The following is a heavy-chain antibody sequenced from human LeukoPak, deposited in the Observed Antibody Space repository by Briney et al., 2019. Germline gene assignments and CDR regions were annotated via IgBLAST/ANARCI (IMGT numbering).Heavy chain of an antibody. D-gene: IGHD4-23*01. Sequence: NPSETLSLTCTVSGASISTYYWSWIRQPPGKGLEWIGYISNTGTTNYNPSLKSRVTISVDTSRNHFSLRLTSVTATDTAVYYCSRQQWDYGGRFDPWGLGTLVTVSS. CDR2: ISNTGTT. CDR3: SRQQWDYGGRFDP. V-gene: IGHV4-59*08. CDR1: GASISTYY. J-gene: IGHJ5*02.